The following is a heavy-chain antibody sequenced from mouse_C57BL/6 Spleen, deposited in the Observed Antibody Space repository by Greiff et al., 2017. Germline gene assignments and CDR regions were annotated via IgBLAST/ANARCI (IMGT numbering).Heavy chain of an antibody. CDR1: GYTFTSYW. V-gene: IGHV1-69*01. D-gene: IGHD3-2*02. CDR3: ARGGQSRLFFAY. CDR2: IDPSDSYT. J-gene: IGHJ3*01. Sequence: VQLQQPGAELVLPGASVKLSCKASGYTFTSYWMHWVKQRPGQGLEWIGEIDPSDSYTNYNQKFKGKSTLTVDKSSSTAYMQLSSLASEDSAVSYCARGGQSRLFFAYWGQGTLVTVSA.